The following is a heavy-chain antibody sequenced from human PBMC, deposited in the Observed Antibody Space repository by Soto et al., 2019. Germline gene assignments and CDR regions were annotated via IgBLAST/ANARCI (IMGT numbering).Heavy chain of an antibody. D-gene: IGHD4-17*01. Sequence: QVQLVQSGAEVKKPGSSLKVSCKASGGTFNNFAVYWVRQAPGQGLEWMGRVVPFFGSSTYAEKFEDRVSMTVDESTATAYLDLRSLTSEDTAGYYCATVDYDARGYFQHWGQGTLITVS. V-gene: IGHV1-69*01. CDR3: ATVDYDARGYFQH. CDR2: VVPFFGSS. CDR1: GGTFNNFA. J-gene: IGHJ1*01.